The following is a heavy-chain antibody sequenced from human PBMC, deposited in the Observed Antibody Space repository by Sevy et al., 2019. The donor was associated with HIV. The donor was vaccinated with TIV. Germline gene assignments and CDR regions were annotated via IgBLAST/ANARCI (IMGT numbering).Heavy chain of an antibody. Sequence: GGSLRLSCAASGFTFSSFGMHWVRQAPGKGLEWVAVIWFDGSNTYYADSVKGRFTISRDIAKNTLHLQRNSLRAEDTAVYYGARDLEFYDSGDYGPAFMPDFWGHGTLVTVSS. J-gene: IGHJ4*01. D-gene: IGHD4-17*01. CDR3: ARDLEFYDSGDYGPAFMPDF. CDR1: GFTFSSFG. V-gene: IGHV3-33*01. CDR2: IWFDGSNT.